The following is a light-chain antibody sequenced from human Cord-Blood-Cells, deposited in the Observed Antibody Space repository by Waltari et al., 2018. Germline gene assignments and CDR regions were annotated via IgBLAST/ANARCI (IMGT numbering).Light chain of an antibody. J-gene: IGKJ1*01. Sequence: DIVMTQSPDSLAVSLGERATINCKSSQSVLYSSNKKNYLAWYQQKPGQPPKLLIYWASTRESGVPDRFSGSGSGTDLTLTISSLQAEDVAVYYCQQYYSTPTFGQGTKVEIK. CDR2: WAS. V-gene: IGKV4-1*01. CDR3: QQYYSTPT. CDR1: QSVLYSSNKKNY.